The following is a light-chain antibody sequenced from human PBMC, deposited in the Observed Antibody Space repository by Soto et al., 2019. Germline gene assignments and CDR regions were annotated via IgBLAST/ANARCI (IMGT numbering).Light chain of an antibody. CDR3: QQADTFPIT. Sequence: DIQMTQSPSTLSASVGDRVTITCRASQSISSWLAWYQKKPGKAPKLLIYKASGLESGVPSRFSGSGFGTDFTLTISSLQPEDSAIYYCQQADTFPITFGRGTRLEIK. V-gene: IGKV1-5*03. J-gene: IGKJ5*01. CDR1: QSISSW. CDR2: KAS.